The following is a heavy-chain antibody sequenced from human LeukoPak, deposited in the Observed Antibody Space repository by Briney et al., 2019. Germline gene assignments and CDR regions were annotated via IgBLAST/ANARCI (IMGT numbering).Heavy chain of an antibody. CDR3: ARKPNLSNYYGSGSYNSRASALDY. J-gene: IGHJ4*02. CDR2: IYYSGSA. Sequence: SETLSLICTVSGGSIRSSTYYWGWIRQPPGKGLEWIGNIYYSGSAYYNPSLKSRVTISVNTSKNQFSLKLSSVTAADTAVYYCARKPNLSNYYGSGSYNSRASALDYWGQGTLVTVSS. V-gene: IGHV4-39*01. D-gene: IGHD3-10*01. CDR1: GGSIRSSTYY.